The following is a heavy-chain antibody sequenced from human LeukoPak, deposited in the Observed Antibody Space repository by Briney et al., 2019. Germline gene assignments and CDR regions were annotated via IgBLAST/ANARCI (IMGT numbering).Heavy chain of an antibody. CDR3: TTARGYSGSYRDY. J-gene: IGHJ4*02. Sequence: GGSLRLSCAASGFTFSNAWMNWVRQAPGKGLEWVGRIKSKTDGGTTDYAAPVKGRFTISRDDSKNTLYLQMNSLKTEDTAVYYCTTARGYSGSYRDYWSQGTLVTVSS. CDR1: GFTFSNAW. V-gene: IGHV3-15*07. D-gene: IGHD1-26*01. CDR2: IKSKTDGGTT.